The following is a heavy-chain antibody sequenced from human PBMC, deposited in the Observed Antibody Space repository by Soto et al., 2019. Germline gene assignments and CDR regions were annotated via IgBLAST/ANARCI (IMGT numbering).Heavy chain of an antibody. D-gene: IGHD3-10*01. CDR3: ASIPFLWLGELDARSHNDGMDV. Sequence: SETLSLTGTLSGGSIRSGDYYWSWIRQPPGKGLEWIGYIYYSVSTYYNPSLKSRVTISVDTSKNHFSLKLSPVTAADTAVYYCASIPFLWLGELDARSHNDGMDVRHNENTVAV. J-gene: IGHJ6*04. V-gene: IGHV4-30-4*01. CDR1: GGSIRSGDYY. CDR2: IYYSVST.